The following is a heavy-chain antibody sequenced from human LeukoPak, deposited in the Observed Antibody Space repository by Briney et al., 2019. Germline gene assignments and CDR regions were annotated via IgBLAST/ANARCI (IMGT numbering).Heavy chain of an antibody. CDR1: GGSISSASYY. V-gene: IGHV4-61*02. D-gene: IGHD1-26*01. Sequence: PSETLSLTCTVSGGSISSASYYWSWIRQPAGKGLEWIGRIFNSGGTSYNPSLESRITISIDTSKNQFSLNLRSVTAADTAVYYCARDPGNRIVGATTMDYWGQGILVTVSS. CDR2: IFNSGGT. CDR3: ARDPGNRIVGATTMDY. J-gene: IGHJ4*02.